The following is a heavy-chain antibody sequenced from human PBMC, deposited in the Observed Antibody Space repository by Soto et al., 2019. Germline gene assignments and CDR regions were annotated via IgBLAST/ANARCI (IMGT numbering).Heavy chain of an antibody. V-gene: IGHV1-69*13. Sequence: SVKVSCKASGGTFSSYAISWVRQAPGQGLEWMGGIIPIFGTANYAQKFQGRVTITADESTSTAYMELSSLRSEDTAVYYCARGDSSGWNCFDPWGHGTLVTVSS. J-gene: IGHJ5*02. CDR2: IIPIFGTA. CDR3: ARGDSSGWNCFDP. D-gene: IGHD6-19*01. CDR1: GGTFSSYA.